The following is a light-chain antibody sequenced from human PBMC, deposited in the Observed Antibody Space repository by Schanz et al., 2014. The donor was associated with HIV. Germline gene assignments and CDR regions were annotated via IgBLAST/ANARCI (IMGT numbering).Light chain of an antibody. Sequence: SSLPPPASASFSPGPSLPLPRPGPRRHVGAYNYVSWYQQHPGRAPQLMIYDVSYRPSGISKSFSGSHSCSTASLTISGLKEEEEADYYCTSEKSSTWVFGGGTNLTVL. V-gene: IGLV2-14*03. CDR2: DVS. CDR3: TSEKSSTWV. J-gene: IGLJ3*02. CDR1: RRHVGAYNY.